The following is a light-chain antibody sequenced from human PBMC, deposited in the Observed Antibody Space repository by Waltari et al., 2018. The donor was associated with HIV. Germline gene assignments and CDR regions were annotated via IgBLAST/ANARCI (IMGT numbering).Light chain of an antibody. J-gene: IGLJ2*01. Sequence: QSALPQPPSASGSPGQPVTIPRTGTSSDVGDYHYFPWYQQHPGKAPKLMIYGVNKRPSGVPDRFSGSKSGNTASLTVSGLQGEDEAEYYCSSYGGSNNVVFGGGTKLTVL. V-gene: IGLV2-8*01. CDR3: SSYGGSNNVV. CDR2: GVN. CDR1: SSDVGDYHY.